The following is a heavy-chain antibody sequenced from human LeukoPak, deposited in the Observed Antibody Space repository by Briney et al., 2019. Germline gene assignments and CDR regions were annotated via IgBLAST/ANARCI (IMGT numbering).Heavy chain of an antibody. Sequence: PSETLSLTCTVSGGSISSSSYYWGWIRQPPGKGLEWIGSIYYSGSTYYNPSLKSRVTISVDTSKNQFSLKLSSVTAADTAVYYCARHGGYDFWSGYFFDYWGQGTLVTVSS. J-gene: IGHJ4*02. CDR2: IYYSGST. CDR3: ARHGGYDFWSGYFFDY. V-gene: IGHV4-39*01. CDR1: GGSISSSSYY. D-gene: IGHD3-3*01.